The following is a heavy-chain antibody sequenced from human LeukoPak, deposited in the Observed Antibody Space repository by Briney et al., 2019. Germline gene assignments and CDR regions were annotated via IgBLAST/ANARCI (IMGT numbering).Heavy chain of an antibody. J-gene: IGHJ4*02. CDR2: INWNGGST. V-gene: IGHV3-20*04. CDR3: AGGLLDYDILTGYDY. CDR1: GFTFDDYG. Sequence: GGSLRLSCAASGFTFDDYGMCWVRQAPGKGLEWVSGINWNGGSTGYADSVKGRFTISRDNAKNSLYLQMNSLRAEDTALYYCAGGLLDYDILTGYDYWGQGTLVTVSS. D-gene: IGHD3-9*01.